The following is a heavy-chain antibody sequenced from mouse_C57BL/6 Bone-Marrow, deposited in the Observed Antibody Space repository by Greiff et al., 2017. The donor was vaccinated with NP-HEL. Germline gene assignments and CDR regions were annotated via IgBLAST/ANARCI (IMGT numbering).Heavy chain of an antibody. J-gene: IGHJ4*01. CDR2: INYDGSST. Sequence: EVKLMESEGGLVQPGSSMKLSCTASGFTFSDYYMAWVRQVPEKGLEWVANINYDGSSTYYLDSLKSRFIFSRDNAKNILYLQMSSLQSDDTATYYCARVDGYYPYAMDYWGQGTSVTVSS. D-gene: IGHD2-3*01. CDR1: GFTFSDYY. V-gene: IGHV5-16*01. CDR3: ARVDGYYPYAMDY.